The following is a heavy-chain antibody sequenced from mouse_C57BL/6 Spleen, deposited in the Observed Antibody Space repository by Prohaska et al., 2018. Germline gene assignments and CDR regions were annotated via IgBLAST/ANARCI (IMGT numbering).Heavy chain of an antibody. CDR3: ARSYYGSSYDDYFDY. CDR2: IHSNSGST. D-gene: IGHD1-1*01. V-gene: IGHV1-64*01. J-gene: IGHJ2*01. Sequence: QVQLQQPGAELVKPGASVKLSCKASGYTFTSYWMHWVKQRPGQGLEWIGMIHSNSGSTNYNEKFKSKATLTVDKSSSTAYMQLSSLTSEDSAVYYCARSYYGSSYDDYFDYWGQGTTLTVSS. CDR1: GYTFTSYW.